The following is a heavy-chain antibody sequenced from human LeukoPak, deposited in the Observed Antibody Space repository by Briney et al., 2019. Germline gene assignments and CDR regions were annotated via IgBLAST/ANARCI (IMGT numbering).Heavy chain of an antibody. Sequence: SETLSLTCAVSGGSISSSTHYWGWIRQPPGQGLEWIGSFYYSGDTYYNPSLKSRVTISVDTSKNQFSLKLKFVTAADTALYYCARLRYCSSASCYFDPWGQGTLVTVSS. J-gene: IGHJ5*02. CDR1: GGSISSSTHY. CDR3: ARLRYCSSASCYFDP. V-gene: IGHV4-39*01. CDR2: FYYSGDT. D-gene: IGHD2-2*01.